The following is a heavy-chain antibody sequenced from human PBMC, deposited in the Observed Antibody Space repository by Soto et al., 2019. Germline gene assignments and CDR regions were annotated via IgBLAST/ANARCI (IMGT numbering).Heavy chain of an antibody. CDR2: IFHSGAT. CDR1: HGSITSSNW. Sequence: VQLQESGPGLVKPSGTLSLTCAVSHGSITSSNWWTWVRQPPGKRLEWIGEIFHSGATNYNPSRESRVTMSVDNSKNQFSLNLTSVTAADTAVYYCARASSAAEGYWLDPWGQGTLVIVSS. V-gene: IGHV4-4*02. J-gene: IGHJ5*02. CDR3: ARASSAAEGYWLDP. D-gene: IGHD2-15*01.